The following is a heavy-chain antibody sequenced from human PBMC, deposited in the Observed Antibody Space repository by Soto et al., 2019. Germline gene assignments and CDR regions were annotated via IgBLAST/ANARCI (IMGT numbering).Heavy chain of an antibody. CDR2: INSDGSST. Sequence: EVQLVESGGGLVQPGGSLRLSCAASGFTFSTYWMHWVRQAPGKGLVWVSRINSDGSSTNYADSVKGRFTISRDNAENTLYLEINNLRAEDTAVYYCARDYYTRLGHCSGGDCPLDYWGQGTLVTVSS. CDR1: GFTFSTYW. D-gene: IGHD2-15*01. V-gene: IGHV3-74*01. J-gene: IGHJ4*02. CDR3: ARDYYTRLGHCSGGDCPLDY.